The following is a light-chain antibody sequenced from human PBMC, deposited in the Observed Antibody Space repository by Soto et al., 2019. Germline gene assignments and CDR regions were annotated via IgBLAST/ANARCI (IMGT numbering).Light chain of an antibody. CDR2: GAS. V-gene: IGKV3-20*01. CDR1: QSVSSSY. Sequence: EIVLTQSPGTLSLSPGERATLSCRASQSVSSSYLAWYQQKPGQAPRLLLSGASTRATDIPNRFSGSGSGTDFTLTISRLEPEDFAVYYCQQYGSTFGQGTKVEIK. CDR3: QQYGST. J-gene: IGKJ1*01.